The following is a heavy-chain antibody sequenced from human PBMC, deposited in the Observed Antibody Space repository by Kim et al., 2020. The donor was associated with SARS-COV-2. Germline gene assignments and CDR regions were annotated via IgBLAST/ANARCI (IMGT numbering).Heavy chain of an antibody. V-gene: IGHV4-34*01. J-gene: IGHJ4*02. Sequence: SETLSLTCAVYGGSFSGYYWSWIRQPPGKGLEWIGEINHSGSTNYNPSLKSRVTISVDTSKNQFSLKLSSVTAADTAVYYCARATTVTTSPLWYWGQGTLVTVSS. D-gene: IGHD4-17*01. CDR2: INHSGST. CDR3: ARATTVTTSPLWY. CDR1: GGSFSGYY.